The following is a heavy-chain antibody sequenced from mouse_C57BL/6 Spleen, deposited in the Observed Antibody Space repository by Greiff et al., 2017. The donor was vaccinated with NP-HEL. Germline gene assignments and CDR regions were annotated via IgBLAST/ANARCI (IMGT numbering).Heavy chain of an antibody. CDR2: IHPNSGST. D-gene: IGHD1-1*01. J-gene: IGHJ4*01. CDR1: GYTFTSYW. CDR3: ARSGGRYYGSSPNYAMDY. Sequence: QVQLKQPGAELVKPGASVKLSCKASGYTFTSYWMHWVKQRPGQGLEWIGMIHPNSGSTNYNEKFKSKATLTVDKSSSTAYMQLSSLTSEDSAVYYCARSGGRYYGSSPNYAMDYWGQGTSVTVAS. V-gene: IGHV1-64*01.